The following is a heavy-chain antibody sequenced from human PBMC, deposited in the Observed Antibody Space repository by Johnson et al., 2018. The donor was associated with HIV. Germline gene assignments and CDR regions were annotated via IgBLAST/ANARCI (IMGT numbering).Heavy chain of an antibody. Sequence: VQLVESGGGVVQPGRSLRLSCAASGFTFSSYGMHWVRQAPGKGLEWVSGINWNGGSTHHADSVKGRFTISRDNAKKSLYLQMNSLRAEDTALYYCAGVSRYCSGGSCLDAFDIWGQGALVTVSS. CDR2: INWNGGST. V-gene: IGHV3-20*04. CDR1: GFTFSSYG. J-gene: IGHJ3*02. CDR3: AGVSRYCSGGSCLDAFDI. D-gene: IGHD2-15*01.